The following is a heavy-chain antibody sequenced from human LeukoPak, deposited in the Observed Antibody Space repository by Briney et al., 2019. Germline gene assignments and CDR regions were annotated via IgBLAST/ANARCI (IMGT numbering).Heavy chain of an antibody. V-gene: IGHV4-59*08. J-gene: IGHJ3*02. CDR1: GGSISSYY. Sequence: SETLSLTCTVSGGSISSYYWSWLRQPPGKGLEWIGYIYYSGSTNYNPSLKSRVTISVDTSKNQFSLKLGSVTAADTAVYYCARLIPQIGAFDIWGQGTMVTVSS. D-gene: IGHD2-21*01. CDR2: IYYSGST. CDR3: ARLIPQIGAFDI.